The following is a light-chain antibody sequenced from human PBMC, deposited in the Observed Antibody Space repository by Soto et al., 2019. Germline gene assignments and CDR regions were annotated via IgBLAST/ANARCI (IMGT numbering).Light chain of an antibody. CDR2: EVV. V-gene: IGLV2-8*01. CDR3: KSYAGINTYV. J-gene: IGLJ1*01. CDR1: KSDIGIYDF. Sequence: QSALTQPPSASGSPGQSVTISCTGSKSDIGIYDFVSWYQHHPGKAPRLIIYEVVQRPSGVPDLFSGSKSGNTASLTVSGLQAADEADYFCKSYAGINTYVFGTGTKLNVL.